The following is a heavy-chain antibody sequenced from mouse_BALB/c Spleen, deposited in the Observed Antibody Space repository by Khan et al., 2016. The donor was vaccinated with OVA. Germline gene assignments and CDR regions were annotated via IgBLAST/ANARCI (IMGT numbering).Heavy chain of an antibody. CDR3: ARDRIDY. J-gene: IGHJ2*01. CDR2: INPTSGYT. Sequence: QVQLKQSGAELAKPGASVKMSCTASGYTFTSYWMHWIKQRPGQGLEWIGYINPTSGYTDYNQKFKDKATLTVDKSSSTAYMQLRSLTSDDSAVYCCARDRIDYWGQGTALTVSS. V-gene: IGHV1-7*01. CDR1: GYTFTSYW.